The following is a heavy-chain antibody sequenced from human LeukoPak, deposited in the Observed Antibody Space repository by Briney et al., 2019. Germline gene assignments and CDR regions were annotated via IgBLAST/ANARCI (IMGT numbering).Heavy chain of an antibody. Sequence: SSVKVSCKASGGTFSSYAISWVRQAPGQGLEWMGGIIPIFGTANYAQKFQGRVTITADESTSTAYMELSSLRSEDTAVYYCAITPNGRHYYYYMDVWGKGTTVTVSS. CDR1: GGTFSSYA. V-gene: IGHV1-69*13. CDR3: AITPNGRHYYYYMDV. CDR2: IIPIFGTA. D-gene: IGHD4-23*01. J-gene: IGHJ6*03.